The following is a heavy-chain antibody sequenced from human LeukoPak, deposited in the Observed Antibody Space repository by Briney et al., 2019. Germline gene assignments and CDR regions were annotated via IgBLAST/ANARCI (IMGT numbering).Heavy chain of an antibody. Sequence: PSVTLSLTCTVYGGPFSGYYWRWIPAPPREAREWGGEINHSGCTNYNPSLKSRVTISVDTSKNQFSLKLSSVTAADTAVYYCARGFGGVITSDYWGQGTLVTVSS. V-gene: IGHV4-34*01. CDR2: INHSGCT. CDR1: GGPFSGYY. J-gene: IGHJ4*02. D-gene: IGHD3-16*02. CDR3: ARGFGGVITSDY.